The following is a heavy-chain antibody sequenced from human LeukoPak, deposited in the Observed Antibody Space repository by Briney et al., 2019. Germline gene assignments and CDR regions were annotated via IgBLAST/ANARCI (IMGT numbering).Heavy chain of an antibody. V-gene: IGHV4-39*07. CDR1: GGSISSSSYY. Sequence: SETLSLTCTVSGGSISSSSYYWGWIRQPPGKGLEWIGSIYYSGSTYYNPSLKSRVTISVDTSKNQFSLKLSSVTAADTAVYYCARGGSSGWLHFDYWGQGTLVTVSS. J-gene: IGHJ4*02. D-gene: IGHD6-19*01. CDR3: ARGGSSGWLHFDY. CDR2: IYYSGST.